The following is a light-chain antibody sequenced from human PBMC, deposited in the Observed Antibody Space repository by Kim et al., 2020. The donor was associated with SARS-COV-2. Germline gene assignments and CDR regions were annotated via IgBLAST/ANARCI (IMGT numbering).Light chain of an antibody. CDR1: HSNIGTNY. V-gene: IGLV1-51*01. CDR3: GTWDTSLSAYV. J-gene: IGLJ1*01. Sequence: QSVLTQPPSVSAAPGQKVTISCSGSHSNIGTNYVSWYQQLPGTAPNLLIYDNDKRPSGIPDRFSGSKSGTSATLGITGLQTGDEADYYCGTWDTSLSAYVFGTGTKVTVL. CDR2: DND.